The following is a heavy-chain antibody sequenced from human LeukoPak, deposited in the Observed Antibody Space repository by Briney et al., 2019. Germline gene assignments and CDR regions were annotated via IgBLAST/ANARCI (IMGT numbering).Heavy chain of an antibody. CDR2: MQSKTDGGAK. J-gene: IGHJ4*02. CDR3: TTLSSRTKNDY. Sequence: GGSLRLSCAASGFTFSNAWMTWVRQAPGKGLEWVGRMQSKTDGGAKDYAAPVKGRFTISRDDSKNTLYLQMDSLKTEDTAVYYCTTLSSRTKNDYWGQGTLVTVSS. D-gene: IGHD3-16*01. V-gene: IGHV3-15*01. CDR1: GFTFSNAW.